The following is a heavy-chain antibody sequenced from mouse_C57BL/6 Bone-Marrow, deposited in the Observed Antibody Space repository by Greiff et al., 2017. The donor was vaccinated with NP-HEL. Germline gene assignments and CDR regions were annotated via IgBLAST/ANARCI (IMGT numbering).Heavy chain of an antibody. CDR2: IYPRSGNT. CDR1: GYTFTSYG. D-gene: IGHD1-1*01. J-gene: IGHJ1*03. V-gene: IGHV1-81*01. Sequence: VHLVESGAELARPGASVKLSCKASGYTFTSYGISWVKQRTGQGLEWIGEIYPRSGNTYYNEKFKGKATLTADKSSSTAYMELRSLTSEDSAVYFCARGSYGSSYDWYFDVWGTGTTVTVSS. CDR3: ARGSYGSSYDWYFDV.